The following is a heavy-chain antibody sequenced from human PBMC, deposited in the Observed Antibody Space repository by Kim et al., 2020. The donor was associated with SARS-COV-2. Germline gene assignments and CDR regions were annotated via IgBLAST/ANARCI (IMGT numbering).Heavy chain of an antibody. CDR2: INPSGGNT. Sequence: ASVKVSCKASGYTFTSYYMHWVRQAPGQGLEWMGIINPSGGNTSYAQKFQGRVTMTRDTSTSTVYMELSSLRSEDTAVYYCARTVYYDFWSGYGTAHLDGMDVWGQGTTVTVSS. CDR1: GYTFTSYY. CDR3: ARTVYYDFWSGYGTAHLDGMDV. D-gene: IGHD3-3*01. V-gene: IGHV1-46*01. J-gene: IGHJ6*02.